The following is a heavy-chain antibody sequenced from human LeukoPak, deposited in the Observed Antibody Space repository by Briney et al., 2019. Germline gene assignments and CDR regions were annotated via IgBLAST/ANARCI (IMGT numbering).Heavy chain of an antibody. CDR3: AREGLDYYGSAYGMDV. Sequence: GGSLRLSCAASGFTFSDYYMSWIRQAPGKGLEWVSYISSSGSTIYYADSVKGRFTISRDNAKNSLYLQMNSLRAEDTAVYYCAREGLDYYGSAYGMDVWGQGTTVTVSS. D-gene: IGHD3-10*01. CDR2: ISSSGSTI. CDR1: GFTFSDYY. J-gene: IGHJ6*02. V-gene: IGHV3-11*01.